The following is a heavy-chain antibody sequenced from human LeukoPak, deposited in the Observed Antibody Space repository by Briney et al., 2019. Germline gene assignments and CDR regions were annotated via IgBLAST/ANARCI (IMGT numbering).Heavy chain of an antibody. D-gene: IGHD4-23*01. Sequence: GGSLRLSCAASGFTFDDYAMHWVRQVPGKGLEWVSTISWKSDIIGYADSVKGRFTISRDNSKNTLYLQMNSLRAEDTAVYYCARGALDYGGNLRGLDYWGQGTLVTVSS. J-gene: IGHJ4*02. CDR1: GFTFDDYA. V-gene: IGHV3-9*01. CDR2: ISWKSDII. CDR3: ARGALDYGGNLRGLDY.